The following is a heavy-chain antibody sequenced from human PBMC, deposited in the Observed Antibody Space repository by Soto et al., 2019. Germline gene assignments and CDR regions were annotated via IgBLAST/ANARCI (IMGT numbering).Heavy chain of an antibody. CDR3: ARMKYQLPFDP. J-gene: IGHJ5*02. Sequence: SETLSLTCPVSGGSMRSGGYYWNWIRQHPGKGLEWIGYIYYSGSTNYNPSLKSRVTISVDTSKNQFSLKLSSVTAADTAVYYCARMKYQLPFDPWGQGTLVTVSS. V-gene: IGHV4-61*08. CDR2: IYYSGST. D-gene: IGHD2-2*01. CDR1: GGSMRSGGYY.